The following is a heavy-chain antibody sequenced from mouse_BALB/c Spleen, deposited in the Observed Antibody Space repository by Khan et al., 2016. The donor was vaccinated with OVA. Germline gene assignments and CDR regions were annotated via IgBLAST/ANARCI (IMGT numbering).Heavy chain of an antibody. CDR1: GDSITSGF. J-gene: IGHJ4*01. CDR3: ARSYGSWAMDY. CDR2: VTYSGNT. D-gene: IGHD1-1*01. Sequence: EVQLVESGPSLVKPSQTLSLTCSVTGDSITSGFWNWIRKFPGNKFEYMGYVTYSGNTYYNPSLKSRISITRDTSKSQYSLQLNSVTTEDTATYFCARSYGSWAMDYWGQGTSVTVSS. V-gene: IGHV3-8*02.